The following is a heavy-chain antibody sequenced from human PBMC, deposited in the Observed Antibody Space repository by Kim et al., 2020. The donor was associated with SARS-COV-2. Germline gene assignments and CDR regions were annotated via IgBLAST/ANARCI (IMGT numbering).Heavy chain of an antibody. CDR3: VRVGEYSAKG. D-gene: IGHD6-6*01. V-gene: IGHV3-72*01. J-gene: IGHJ4*02. Sequence: YSAEYAASVKGRFTISRDDSKNSLYLQMNSLKTEDTAVYYCVRVGEYSAKGWGQGTLVTVSS. CDR2: YSA.